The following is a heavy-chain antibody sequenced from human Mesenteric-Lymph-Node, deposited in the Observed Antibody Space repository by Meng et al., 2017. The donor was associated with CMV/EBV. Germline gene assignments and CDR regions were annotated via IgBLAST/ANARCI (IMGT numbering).Heavy chain of an antibody. Sequence: GESLKISCAASGFTFSSYWMGWVRQAPGKGLEWVANIKRDGSEKYYVDSVKGRFTISRDNAKNSLSLQMNSLRAEDTALYYCAKYVYERDYGDYFDYWGQGTLVTVSS. CDR1: GFTFSSYW. J-gene: IGHJ4*02. D-gene: IGHD4-17*01. CDR3: AKYVYERDYGDYFDY. CDR2: IKRDGSEK. V-gene: IGHV3-7*03.